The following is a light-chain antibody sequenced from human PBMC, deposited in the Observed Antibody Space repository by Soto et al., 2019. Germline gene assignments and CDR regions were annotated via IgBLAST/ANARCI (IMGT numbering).Light chain of an antibody. CDR2: KNN. Sequence: QSVLTQPPSASGTPGQRVTISCSGRSSNIGSNYVCWYQHLPGTAPKLLIYKNNQRPSGVPARFSGSRSGTSASLAVSGLRSEDEADYYCAAWDDSLGGHVVFGGGTKLTVL. CDR3: AAWDDSLGGHVV. CDR1: SSNIGSNY. V-gene: IGLV1-47*01. J-gene: IGLJ2*01.